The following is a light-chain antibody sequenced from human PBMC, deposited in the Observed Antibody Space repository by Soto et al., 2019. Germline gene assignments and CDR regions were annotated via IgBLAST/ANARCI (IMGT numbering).Light chain of an antibody. Sequence: QSVLTQPPSASGTPGQRVTISCFGGSSNIGSNTVNWYQQFPGAAPKLLIYSSNQRPSGVPDRFSGSKSGTSASLAISGLHSDDEADYYCAAWDASLSGVVFGGGTKLTVL. V-gene: IGLV1-44*01. CDR3: AAWDASLSGVV. CDR2: SSN. J-gene: IGLJ2*01. CDR1: SSNIGSNT.